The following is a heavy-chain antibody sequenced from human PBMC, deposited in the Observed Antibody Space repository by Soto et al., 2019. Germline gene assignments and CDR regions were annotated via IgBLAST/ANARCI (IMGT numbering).Heavy chain of an antibody. D-gene: IGHD3-10*01. Sequence: GGSLRLSCAASGFTFSTYGRQWVRQAPGKGLEWVAVISYDGYLKYYVDAVKGRFTVARDNSKNTLFLEMNSLRVEDTAVYFCAKDFKVSGSHYGTLNYYYGMDVWGQGTTVTVYS. CDR1: GFTFSTYG. CDR2: ISYDGYLK. V-gene: IGHV3-30*18. CDR3: AKDFKVSGSHYGTLNYYYGMDV. J-gene: IGHJ6*02.